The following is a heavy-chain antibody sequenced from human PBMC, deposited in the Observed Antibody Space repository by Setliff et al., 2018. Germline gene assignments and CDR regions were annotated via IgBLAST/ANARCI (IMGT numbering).Heavy chain of an antibody. CDR3: ARGPRFDYESPTYRRRFDP. Sequence: PSETLSLTCAVYGGSFSGYYWNWIRQAPGKGLEWIGEINHRGTTSYTPSLKGRVTISVDTSKNLFSLKLGSVTAADTAVYFCARGPRFDYESPTYRRRFDPWGQGTAVTVSS. V-gene: IGHV4-34*01. CDR2: INHRGTT. CDR1: GGSFSGYY. J-gene: IGHJ5*02. D-gene: IGHD3-22*01.